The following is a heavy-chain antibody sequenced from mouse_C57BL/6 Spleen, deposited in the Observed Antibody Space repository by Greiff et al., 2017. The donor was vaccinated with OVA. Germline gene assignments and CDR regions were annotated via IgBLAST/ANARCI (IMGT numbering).Heavy chain of an antibody. Sequence: EVKLVESGGGLVKPGGSLKLSCAASGFTFSSYAMSWVRQTPEKRLEWVATISDGGSYTYYPDNVKGRFTISRDNAKNNLYLQMSHLKSEDTAMYYCAREGDDYDGSFYYFDYWGQGTTLTVSS. J-gene: IGHJ2*01. V-gene: IGHV5-4*01. CDR3: AREGDDYDGSFYYFDY. D-gene: IGHD1-1*01. CDR1: GFTFSSYA. CDR2: ISDGGSYT.